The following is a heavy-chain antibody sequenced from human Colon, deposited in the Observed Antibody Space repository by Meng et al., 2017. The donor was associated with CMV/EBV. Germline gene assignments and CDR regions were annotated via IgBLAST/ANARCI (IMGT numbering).Heavy chain of an antibody. CDR2: IWYDGSNE. V-gene: IGHV3-33*06. CDR3: AKDGDGGSSLDH. CDR1: GFTFCSSG. J-gene: IGHJ4*02. Sequence: CAASGFTFCSSGMHWVRQATSKRLEWVAIIWYDGSNEHYADSVKGRFAISRDNSRNTLYLYMNNLRAEDTAVYYCAKDGDGGSSLDHWGQGTLVTVSS. D-gene: IGHD4-23*01.